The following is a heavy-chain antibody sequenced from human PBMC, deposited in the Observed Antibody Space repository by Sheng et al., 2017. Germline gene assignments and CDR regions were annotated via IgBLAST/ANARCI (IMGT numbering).Heavy chain of an antibody. CDR1: GFTFSSYA. CDR3: ARSPYSSNWYIDY. Sequence: QVQLVESGGGVVQPGRSLRLSCAASGFTFSSYAMHWVRQAPGKGLEWVAVIWYDGSNKYYADFVKGRFTISRDNSKNTLYLQMNSLRAEDTAVYYCARSPYSSNWYIDYWGQGTLVTVSS. V-gene: IGHV3-33*01. J-gene: IGHJ4*02. CDR2: IWYDGSNK. D-gene: IGHD6-13*01.